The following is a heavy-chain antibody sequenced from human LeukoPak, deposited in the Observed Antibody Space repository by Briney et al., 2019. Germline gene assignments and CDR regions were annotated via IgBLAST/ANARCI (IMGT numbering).Heavy chain of an antibody. CDR3: ARDRSDSSGYNWFDP. Sequence: SVKVSCKASGYTFTSYGISWVRQAPGQGLEWMGGIIPIFGTANYAQKFQGRVTITADKSTSTAYMELSSLRSEDTAVYYCARDRSDSSGYNWFDPWGQGTLVTVSS. J-gene: IGHJ5*02. D-gene: IGHD3-22*01. V-gene: IGHV1-69*06. CDR1: GYTFTSYG. CDR2: IIPIFGTA.